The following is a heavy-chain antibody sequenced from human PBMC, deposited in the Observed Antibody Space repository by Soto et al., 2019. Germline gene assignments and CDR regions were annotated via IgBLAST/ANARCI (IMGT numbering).Heavy chain of an antibody. V-gene: IGHV3-23*01. CDR1: GFTFSSYA. J-gene: IGHJ5*02. CDR3: AKEGKTLRFLEWLRSPSWFDP. D-gene: IGHD3-3*01. CDR2: IXGSGGST. Sequence: EVQLLESGGGLVQPGGSLRLSCAASGFTFSSYAMSWVRQAPGKGLXXXXXIXGSGGSTYYADSVKGRFTISRDNSKNTLYLQMNSLRAEDTAVYYCAKEGKTLRFLEWLRSPSWFDPWGQGTLVTVSS.